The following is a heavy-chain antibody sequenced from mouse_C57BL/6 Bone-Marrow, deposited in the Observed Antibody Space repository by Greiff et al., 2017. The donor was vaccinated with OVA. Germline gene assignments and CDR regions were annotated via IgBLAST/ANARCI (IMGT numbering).Heavy chain of an antibody. J-gene: IGHJ3*01. CDR1: GYTFTDYY. CDR3: ARSDDSAWFAY. CDR2: INPNNGGT. D-gene: IGHD2-4*01. Sequence: VQLQQSGPELVKPGASVKISCTASGYTFTDYYMNWVKQSHGKSLEWIGDINPNNGGTSYNQKFKGKATLTVDKSSSTAYMELRSLTSEDSAVYYCARSDDSAWFAYWGQGTLVTVSA. V-gene: IGHV1-26*01.